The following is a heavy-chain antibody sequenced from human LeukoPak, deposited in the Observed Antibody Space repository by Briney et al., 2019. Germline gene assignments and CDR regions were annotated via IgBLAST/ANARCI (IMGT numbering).Heavy chain of an antibody. CDR2: ISAYNGNT. CDR1: GYTFTSYG. J-gene: IGHJ5*02. Sequence: GASVKVSCKASGYTFTSYGISWVRQAPGQGLEWMGWISAYNGNTNYAQKLQGRVTMTTDTSTSTAYMELRSLRSDDTAVYYCARDLYDFWSGYSGYNWFDPWGQGTLVTVSS. D-gene: IGHD3-3*01. CDR3: ARDLYDFWSGYSGYNWFDP. V-gene: IGHV1-18*01.